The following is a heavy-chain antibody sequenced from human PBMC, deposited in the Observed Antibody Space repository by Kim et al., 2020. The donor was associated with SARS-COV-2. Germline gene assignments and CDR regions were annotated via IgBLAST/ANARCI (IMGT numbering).Heavy chain of an antibody. CDR1: GFTFSSYA. CDR2: ISGSGGST. Sequence: GGSLRLSCAASGFTFSSYAMSWVRQAPGKGLEWVSAISGSGGSTYYADSVKGRFTISRDNSKNTLYLQMNSLRAEDTAVYYCAKDLDYYGSGGYYFPIDYWGQGTLVTVSS. V-gene: IGHV3-23*01. D-gene: IGHD3-10*01. CDR3: AKDLDYYGSGGYYFPIDY. J-gene: IGHJ4*02.